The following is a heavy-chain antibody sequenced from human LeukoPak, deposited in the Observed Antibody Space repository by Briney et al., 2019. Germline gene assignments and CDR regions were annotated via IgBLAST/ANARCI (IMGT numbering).Heavy chain of an antibody. CDR1: GFTFDDYG. CDR2: INWNGGST. D-gene: IGHD3-10*01. J-gene: IGHJ4*02. Sequence: GGSLRLSCAASGFTFDDYGMSWVRQAPGKGLEWVSGINWNGGSTGYADSLKGRFTISRDNAKNSLYLQMNILRAEDTALYYCARGYGSGEDGDYWGQGTLVTVSS. V-gene: IGHV3-20*04. CDR3: ARGYGSGEDGDY.